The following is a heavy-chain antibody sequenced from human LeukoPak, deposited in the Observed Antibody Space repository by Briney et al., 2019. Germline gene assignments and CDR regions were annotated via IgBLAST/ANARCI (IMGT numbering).Heavy chain of an antibody. CDR2: IKQDGSER. J-gene: IGHJ4*02. V-gene: IGHV3-7*01. D-gene: IGHD6-19*01. CDR3: AVEIAVAATGGDY. CDR1: GFTFGTYW. Sequence: GGSLRLSCAASGFTFGTYWMTWVRQVPGKGLEWVANIKQDGSERYYADSVKGRFTIFSDNAKNSLYLQMNSMRAEDTALYYCAVEIAVAATGGDYWGQGTLVTASS.